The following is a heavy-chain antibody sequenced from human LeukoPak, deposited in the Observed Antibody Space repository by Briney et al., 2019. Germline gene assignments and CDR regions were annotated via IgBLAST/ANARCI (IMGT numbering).Heavy chain of an antibody. J-gene: IGHJ4*02. CDR1: GGSISSYY. CDR3: ARVPLKLIVGVYFDY. CDR2: IYTSGST. Sequence: SETLSLTCTVSGGSISSYYWSWIRQPAGKGLEWIGRIYTSGSTNYNPSLKSRVTMSVDTSKNQFSLKLSSVTAADTAVYYCARVPLKLIVGVYFDYWGQGTLVTVSS. V-gene: IGHV4-4*07. D-gene: IGHD1-26*01.